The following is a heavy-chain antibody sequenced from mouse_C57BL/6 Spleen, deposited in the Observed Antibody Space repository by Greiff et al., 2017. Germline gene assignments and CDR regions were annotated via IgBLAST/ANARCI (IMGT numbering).Heavy chain of an antibody. CDR1: GYSITSDY. V-gene: IGHV3-8*01. J-gene: IGHJ2*01. CDR3: ARYSTYFDY. Sequence: EVKLMESGPGLAKPSQTLSLTCSVTGYSITSDYWNWIRKFPGNKLEYMGYISYSGSTYYNPSLKRLLSITRDTSKNQYYLQLNSVTTEDTDTYYSARYSTYFDYWGQGTTLTVSS. CDR2: ISYSGST. D-gene: IGHD1-1*01.